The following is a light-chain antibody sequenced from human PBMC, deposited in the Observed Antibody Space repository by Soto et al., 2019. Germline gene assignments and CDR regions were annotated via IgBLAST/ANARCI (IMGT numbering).Light chain of an antibody. V-gene: IGLV2-14*01. Sequence: QSALTQPASVSGSPGQSITISCTGTSSDIGGYKYVSWYQHHPAKVPQLIIYEVNNRPSGVSNRFSGSKSGNTASLTISGLQAEDEAVYYCSSYSSGSTLGVFGGGTKVTVL. J-gene: IGLJ3*02. CDR3: SSYSSGSTLGV. CDR1: SSDIGGYKY. CDR2: EVN.